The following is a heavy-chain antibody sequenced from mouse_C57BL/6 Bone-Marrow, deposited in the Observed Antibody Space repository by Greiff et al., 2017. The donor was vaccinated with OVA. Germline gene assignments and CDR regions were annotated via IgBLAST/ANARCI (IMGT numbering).Heavy chain of an antibody. V-gene: IGHV1-69*01. J-gene: IGHJ2*01. D-gene: IGHD1-1*01. CDR2: IDPSDSYT. Sequence: QVQLQQPGAELVMPGASVKLSCKASGYTFTSYWMHWVKQRPGQGLEWIGEIDPSDSYTNYNQKFKGKSTLTVDKSTSTAYMQLSSLTSEDSAVYYCARWGTTVVAEYYFDYWGQGTTLTVSS. CDR3: ARWGTTVVAEYYFDY. CDR1: GYTFTSYW.